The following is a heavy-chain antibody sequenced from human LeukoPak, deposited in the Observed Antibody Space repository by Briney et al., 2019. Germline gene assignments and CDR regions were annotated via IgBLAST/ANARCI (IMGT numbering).Heavy chain of an antibody. CDR3: VRDFNWGFDY. D-gene: IGHD7-27*01. V-gene: IGHV3-48*01. J-gene: IGHJ4*02. Sequence: GGSLRLSCTASGFTFRTYAMNWIRQAPGKGLECVSYISSTYESCDGESVRGRFSVSRDNAKNSVFLQMNNLRLEDTAVYYCVRDFNWGFDYWGQGIRVTVSS. CDR1: GFTFRTYA. CDR2: ISSTYES.